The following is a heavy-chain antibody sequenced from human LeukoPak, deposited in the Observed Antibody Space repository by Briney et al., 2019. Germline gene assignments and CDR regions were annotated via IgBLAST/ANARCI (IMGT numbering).Heavy chain of an antibody. CDR2: ISGSGGST. J-gene: IGHJ3*02. Sequence: GGSLRLSCAASGFTFSSYAMSWVRQAPGKGLEWVSAISGSGGSTYYADSVRGRFTISRDNSKNTLYLQMNSLRAEDTAVYYCAGYCSGGSCDAAFDIWGQGTMVTVSS. CDR1: GFTFSSYA. D-gene: IGHD2-15*01. V-gene: IGHV3-23*01. CDR3: AGYCSGGSCDAAFDI.